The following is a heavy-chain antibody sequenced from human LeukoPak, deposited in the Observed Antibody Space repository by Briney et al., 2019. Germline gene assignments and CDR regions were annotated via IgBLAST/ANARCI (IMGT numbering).Heavy chain of an antibody. Sequence: PGGSLRLSCAASGFTFTSYSMNWVRQAPGKGLEWVSTISGGCGSTYYADSVKGRFTISRDNSKNTLYLQVNSLRAEDTAVYYCAKGGKWDVTPFDYWGQGTLVTVSS. V-gene: IGHV3-23*01. J-gene: IGHJ4*02. CDR2: ISGGCGST. D-gene: IGHD1-26*01. CDR1: GFTFTSYS. CDR3: AKGGKWDVTPFDY.